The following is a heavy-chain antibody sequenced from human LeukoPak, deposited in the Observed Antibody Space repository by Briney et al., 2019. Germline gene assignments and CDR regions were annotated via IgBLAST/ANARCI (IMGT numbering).Heavy chain of an antibody. CDR3: AVGITGTTGAY. J-gene: IGHJ4*02. Sequence: ASVKVSCKASGYTFTGYYMHWVRQAPGQGLEWMGWINPKSGGTNYAQKFQGRVTMTRDTSISTAYMELSRLRSDDTAVYYCAVGITGTTGAYWGQGTLVTVSS. V-gene: IGHV1-2*02. CDR2: INPKSGGT. D-gene: IGHD1-7*01. CDR1: GYTFTGYY.